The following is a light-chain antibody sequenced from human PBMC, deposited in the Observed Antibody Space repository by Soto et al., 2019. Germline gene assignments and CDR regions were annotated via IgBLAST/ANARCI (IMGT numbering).Light chain of an antibody. CDR2: GAS. CDR3: QQYGSSPLLT. CDR1: QSVSTNY. V-gene: IGKV3-20*01. J-gene: IGKJ4*01. Sequence: EIVLTQSPGTLSVSPGETATLSCRASQSVSTNYLAWYQQKPGQAPRLLIYGASTKATGIPDRFSGSGSGTDFALTSSRLEPEDVGVDYWQQYGSSPLLTFGGGTKVEIK.